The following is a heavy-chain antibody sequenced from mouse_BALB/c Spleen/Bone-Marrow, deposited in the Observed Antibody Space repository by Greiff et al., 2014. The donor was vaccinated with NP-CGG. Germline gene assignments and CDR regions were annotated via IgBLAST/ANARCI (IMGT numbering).Heavy chain of an antibody. CDR3: ARFITTGTIDC. Sequence: VQLQQSGPGLVAPSQSLSITCTVSGFSLSRYSVHWVRQPPGEGLEWLGVIWGGGNTDYNSALKSRLSITKDNSKSQVFLKMNSLQTDDTAMYYCARFITTGTIDCWGQGTSVTVSS. CDR1: GFSLSRYS. D-gene: IGHD1-1*01. V-gene: IGHV2-6-4*01. J-gene: IGHJ4*01. CDR2: IWGGGNT.